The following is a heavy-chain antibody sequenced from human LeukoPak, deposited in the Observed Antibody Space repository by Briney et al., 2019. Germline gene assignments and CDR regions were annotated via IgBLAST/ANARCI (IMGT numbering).Heavy chain of an antibody. V-gene: IGHV3-11*06. Sequence: GGSLRLSCAASGFTFSDYYMSWIRQAPGKGLEWVSSISTSSSYIYYADSVKGRFTISRDNAKNSLYLQMNSLRAEDTAVYYCARDGELHSAFDIWGQGTMVTVSS. CDR2: ISTSSSYI. J-gene: IGHJ3*02. CDR3: ARDGELHSAFDI. D-gene: IGHD1-7*01. CDR1: GFTFSDYY.